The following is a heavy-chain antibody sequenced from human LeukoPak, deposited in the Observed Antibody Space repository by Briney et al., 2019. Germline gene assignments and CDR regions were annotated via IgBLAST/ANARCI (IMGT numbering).Heavy chain of an antibody. V-gene: IGHV3-30*04. CDR2: ISYDGRNK. CDR3: ARRGADWDYFDY. CDR1: GFTFSSYV. Sequence: PGGSLRLSCAASGFTFSSYVMHWVRQAPGKGLEWVAVISYDGRNKYYADSVKGRFIISRDNSKNTLYVQMNSLRAEDTAVYYCARRGADWDYFDYWGQGTLVTVSS. D-gene: IGHD2-21*01. J-gene: IGHJ4*02.